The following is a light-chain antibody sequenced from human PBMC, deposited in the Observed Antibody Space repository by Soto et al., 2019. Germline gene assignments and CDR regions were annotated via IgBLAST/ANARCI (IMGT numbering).Light chain of an antibody. CDR2: GAS. CDR1: QSVSSN. V-gene: IGKV3-15*01. Sequence: EIVMTQSPATLSVSPGERATLSCRASQSVSSNLAWYQQKPGQAPRLLIYGASTRATGIPARFSGSGSGTEFTLTISSLQSEEFAVYYCQQYNNWHPMYTFGQGTKLEIK. J-gene: IGKJ2*01. CDR3: QQYNNWHPMYT.